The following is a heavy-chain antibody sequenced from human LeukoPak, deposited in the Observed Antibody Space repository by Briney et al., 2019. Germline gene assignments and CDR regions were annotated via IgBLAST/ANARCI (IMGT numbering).Heavy chain of an antibody. D-gene: IGHD1-1*01. CDR1: GGSISSYY. Sequence: SETLSLTCTVSGGSISSYYWSWIRQPPGKGLEWIGYIYYSGSTNYNPSLKSRVTISVDTSKNQFSLKLSSVTAADTAVYYCARTTQYYYYMDVWGKGTMVTVSS. J-gene: IGHJ6*03. CDR2: IYYSGST. CDR3: ARTTQYYYYMDV. V-gene: IGHV4-59*01.